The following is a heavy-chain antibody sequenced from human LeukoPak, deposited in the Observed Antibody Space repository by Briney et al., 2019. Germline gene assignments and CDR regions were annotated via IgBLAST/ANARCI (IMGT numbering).Heavy chain of an antibody. J-gene: IGHJ4*02. CDR1: GGSISSYY. Sequence: SETLSLTCPVSGGSISSYYWSWIRQPPGKGLAWIGYIYYSGSTNYNPSLKSRVTISVDTSKNQFSLKLSSVTAADTAVYYCASIVGGYFDYWGQGTLVTVSS. CDR2: IYYSGST. D-gene: IGHD1-26*01. CDR3: ASIVGGYFDY. V-gene: IGHV4-59*01.